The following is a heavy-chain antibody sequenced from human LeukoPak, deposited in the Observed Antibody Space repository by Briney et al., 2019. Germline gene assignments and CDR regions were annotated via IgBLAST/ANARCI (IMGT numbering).Heavy chain of an antibody. CDR3: ARGPYYGSGSYS. J-gene: IGHJ4*02. Sequence: GGSLRLSCAASGFTVSSNYMSWVRLAPGKGLEWVSVIYSGGSTYYADSVKGRFTISRDNSKNTLYLQMNSLRAEDTAVYYCARGPYYGSGSYSWGQGTLVTVSS. CDR1: GFTVSSNY. CDR2: IYSGGST. D-gene: IGHD3-10*01. V-gene: IGHV3-53*01.